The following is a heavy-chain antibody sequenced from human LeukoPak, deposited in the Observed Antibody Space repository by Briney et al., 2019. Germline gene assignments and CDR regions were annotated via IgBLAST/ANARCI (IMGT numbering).Heavy chain of an antibody. V-gene: IGHV5-51*01. Sequence: GESLKISCQASGYSFINHWIGWVRQMPGEGLEWMGIIYPGDSESRYSPSFQGQATISADKSITTAYLQWNSLKASDTAMYYCVRDSGGSSLYNFDYWGQGTLVTVSS. D-gene: IGHD2-15*01. CDR2: IYPGDSES. CDR1: GYSFINHW. CDR3: VRDSGGSSLYNFDY. J-gene: IGHJ4*02.